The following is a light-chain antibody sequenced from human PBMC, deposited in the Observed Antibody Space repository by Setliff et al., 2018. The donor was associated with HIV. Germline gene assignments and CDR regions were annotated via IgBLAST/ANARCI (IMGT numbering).Light chain of an antibody. J-gene: IGLJ1*01. V-gene: IGLV1-44*01. CDR2: SNN. Sequence: QSALTQPPSASGTPGQKFTLSCSGGSSNIGRNTVNWYQQVPGMAPKLLIYSNNQRPSGVPDRFSGSKSGTSASLAISGLQSEDEADYYCGAWDGSLDAYIFGTGTKVTVL. CDR3: GAWDGSLDAYI. CDR1: SSNIGRNT.